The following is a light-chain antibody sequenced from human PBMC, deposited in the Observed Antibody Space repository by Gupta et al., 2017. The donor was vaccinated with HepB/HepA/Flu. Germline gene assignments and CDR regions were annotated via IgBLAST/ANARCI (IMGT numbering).Light chain of an antibody. J-gene: IGKJ4*01. CDR2: DAS. CDR3: QHYDSHPPKLL. Sequence: DIQMTQSPSSLSASVGDRATITCQASHDINNYLNLYQQKPETVPKLLIFDASNLETGVPSRFSGSGSGTYFTFTISSLQPEDTATYYCQHYDSHPPKLLFGGGTKVEIE. V-gene: IGKV1-33*01. CDR1: HDINNY.